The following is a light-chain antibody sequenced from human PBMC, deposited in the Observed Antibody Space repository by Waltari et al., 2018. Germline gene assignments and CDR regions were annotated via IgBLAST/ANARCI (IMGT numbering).Light chain of an antibody. J-gene: IGLJ3*02. V-gene: IGLV2-14*01. Sequence: QSALTQPASVSGSPGQSITISCPGTSSVVGGYNYVSWYQQHPGKTPKLFLCEVSNRPSGVSNRFSGSKSGNTASLTISGLQAEDEADYYCTSFTSSTTWVFGGGTKLTVL. CDR3: TSFTSSTTWV. CDR2: EVS. CDR1: SSVVGGYNY.